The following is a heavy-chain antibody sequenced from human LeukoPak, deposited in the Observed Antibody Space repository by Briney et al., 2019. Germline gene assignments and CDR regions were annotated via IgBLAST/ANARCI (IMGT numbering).Heavy chain of an antibody. J-gene: IGHJ4*02. V-gene: IGHV3-30*04. CDR1: GFTFSSYA. CDR3: ARAPAAGHYFDY. Sequence: GRSLRLSCAASGFTFSSYAMHWVRQAPGKGLEWVAVISCDGSNKYYADSVKGRFTISRDNSKNTLYLQMNSLRAEDTAVYYCARAPAAGHYFDYWGQGTLVTVSS. D-gene: IGHD6-13*01. CDR2: ISCDGSNK.